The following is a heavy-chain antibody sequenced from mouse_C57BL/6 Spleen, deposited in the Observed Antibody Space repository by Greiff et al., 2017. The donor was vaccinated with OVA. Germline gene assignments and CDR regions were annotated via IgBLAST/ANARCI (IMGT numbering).Heavy chain of an antibody. CDR3: ARYDYDDGAWFAY. CDR2: IYPGGGYT. J-gene: IGHJ3*01. Sequence: VQLQQSGAELVRPGTSVTMSCKASGYTFTNYWIGWAKQRPGHGLEWIGDIYPGGGYTNYNEKFKGKATLTADKSSSTAYMQFSSLTSEDSAIYYCARYDYDDGAWFAYWGQGTLVTVSA. CDR1: GYTFTNYW. D-gene: IGHD2-4*01. V-gene: IGHV1-63*01.